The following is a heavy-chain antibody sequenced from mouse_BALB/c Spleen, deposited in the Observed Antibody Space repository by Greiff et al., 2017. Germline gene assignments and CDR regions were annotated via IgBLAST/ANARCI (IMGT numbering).Heavy chain of an antibody. J-gene: IGHJ4*01. Sequence: VQLQQSGAELVKPGASVKLSCKASGYTFTSYYMYWVKQRPGQGLEWIGEINPSNGGTNFNEKFKSKATLTVDKSSSTAYMQLSSLTSEDSAVYFCARGGYYDHSMDYWGQGTSVTVSS. D-gene: IGHD2-4*01. CDR2: INPSNGGT. CDR3: ARGGYYDHSMDY. V-gene: IGHV1S81*02. CDR1: GYTFTSYY.